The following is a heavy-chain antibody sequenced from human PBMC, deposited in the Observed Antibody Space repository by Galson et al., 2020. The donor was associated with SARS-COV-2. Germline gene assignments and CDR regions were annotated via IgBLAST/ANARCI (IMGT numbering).Heavy chain of an antibody. J-gene: IGHJ4*02. D-gene: IGHD3-3*01. CDR2: IWYDGSNK. Sequence: GGSLRLSCAASGFTFSSYGMHWVHQAPGKGLEWVAVIWYDGSNKYYADSVKGRFTISRDNSKNTLYLQMNSLRAEDTAVYYCAREGLDASLRFDYWGQGTLVTVSS. CDR3: AREGLDASLRFDY. CDR1: GFTFSSYG. V-gene: IGHV3-33*01.